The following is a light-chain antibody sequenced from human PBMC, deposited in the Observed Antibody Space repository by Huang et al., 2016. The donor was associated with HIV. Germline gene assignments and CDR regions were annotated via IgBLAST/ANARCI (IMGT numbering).Light chain of an antibody. CDR3: QQSSSIPRT. CDR2: ATS. J-gene: IGKJ1*01. Sequence: DIQMTQSPSSLSASVGDRVTITCRASLSVSTYLNWYQQKPGKAPKLLIYATSSLQSGVPSGFSGSGSGTYFTLTIRGLQPEDFATYYCQQSSSIPRTFGQGTKVDIK. CDR1: LSVSTY. V-gene: IGKV1-39*01.